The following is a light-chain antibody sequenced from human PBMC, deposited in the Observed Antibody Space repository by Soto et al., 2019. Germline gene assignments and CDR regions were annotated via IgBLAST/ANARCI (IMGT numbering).Light chain of an antibody. CDR3: SSYTSSSTRV. J-gene: IGLJ1*01. V-gene: IGLV2-14*03. Sequence: QSALTQPASVSGSPGQSITISCTGTSSDVGAYDFVSWYQQHPDKAPKLMIYEVSNRPSGVSNRFSGSKSVNTATLTISGLQAVDEADYYSSSYTSSSTRVFGTGTKLTVL. CDR2: EVS. CDR1: SSDVGAYDF.